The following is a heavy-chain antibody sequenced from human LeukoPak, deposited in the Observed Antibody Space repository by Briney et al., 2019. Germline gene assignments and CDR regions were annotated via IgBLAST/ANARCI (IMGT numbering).Heavy chain of an antibody. CDR3: ARDLNPFNWGDDAFDI. J-gene: IGHJ3*02. V-gene: IGHV1-69*05. CDR1: GYTFTSYY. D-gene: IGHD7-27*01. CDR2: IIPIFGTA. Sequence: ASVKVSCKASGYTFTSYYMHWVRQAPGQGLEWMGRIIPIFGTANYAQKFQGRVTITTDESTSTAYMELSSLRSEDTAVYYCARDLNPFNWGDDAFDIWGQGTMVTVSS.